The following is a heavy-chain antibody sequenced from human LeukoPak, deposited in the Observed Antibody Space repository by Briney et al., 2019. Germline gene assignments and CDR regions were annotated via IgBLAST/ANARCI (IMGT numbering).Heavy chain of an antibody. V-gene: IGHV4-31*03. CDR2: IYYSGST. D-gene: IGHD3-22*01. J-gene: IGHJ2*01. Sequence: PSETLSLTCTVSGGSISSGGYYWSWIRQHPGKGLGWIGYIYYSGSTYYNPSLKSRVTISVDTSKNQFSLKLSSVTAADTAVYYCARDPPYYYDSSGYFDLWGRGTLVTVSS. CDR3: ARDPPYYYDSSGYFDL. CDR1: GGSISSGGYY.